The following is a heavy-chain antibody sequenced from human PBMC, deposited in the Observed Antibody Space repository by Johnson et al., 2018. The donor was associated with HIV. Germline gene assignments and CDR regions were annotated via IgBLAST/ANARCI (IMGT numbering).Heavy chain of an antibody. J-gene: IGHJ3*02. CDR1: GFTFNKYW. CDR2: ISHDGSDI. CDR3: ATVPLCFFTTCYARGACDM. Sequence: VQLVESGGGLVQPGQSLRLSCAGSGFTFNKYWMHWVRQVPGKGLVWVSRISHDGSDISYADSVKGRFTISRDNAKNTLSLQMNSMRAEDTAVYYCATVPLCFFTTCYARGACDMWGQGTLVTVSS. D-gene: IGHD2-2*01. V-gene: IGHV3-74*02.